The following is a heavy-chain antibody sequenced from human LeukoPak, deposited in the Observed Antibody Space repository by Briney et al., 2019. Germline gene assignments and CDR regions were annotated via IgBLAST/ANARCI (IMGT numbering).Heavy chain of an antibody. V-gene: IGHV4-34*01. CDR1: GGSFSGYY. J-gene: IGHJ4*02. CDR2: INHSGST. Sequence: PSETLSLTCAVYGGSFSGYYWSWIRQPPGKGLEWIGEINHSGSTNYNPSLKSRVTISVDTSKNQFSLKLSSVTAADTAVYYCARGAPDVLRYFDWLLWDQSGHDYWGQGTLVTVSS. CDR3: ARGAPDVLRYFDWLLWDQSGHDY. D-gene: IGHD3-9*01.